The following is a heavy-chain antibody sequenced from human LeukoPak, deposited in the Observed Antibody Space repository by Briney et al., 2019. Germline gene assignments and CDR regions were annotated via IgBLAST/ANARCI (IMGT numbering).Heavy chain of an antibody. D-gene: IGHD6-6*01. CDR3: ASPPGSSSSNYYGMDV. CDR2: INHSGST. J-gene: IGHJ6*02. CDR1: GGSSRGYY. Sequence: SESLSLTWALFGGSSRGYYWSWIPQLPGKGLEWFGEINHSGSTNYNPSLKSGVTISVDSSKNQFSLKLSSVTAADTAVYYGASPPGSSSSNYYGMDVWGQGTTVTVSS. V-gene: IGHV4-34*01.